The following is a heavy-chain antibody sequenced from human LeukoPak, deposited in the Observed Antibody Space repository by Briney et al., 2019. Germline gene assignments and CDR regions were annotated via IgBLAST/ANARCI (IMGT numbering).Heavy chain of an antibody. CDR2: IYYSGTT. Sequence: KPSETLSLTCTVSGGSISSYYWSWIRQPPGKGLEWIGYIYYSGTTNYNPSLKSRVTISVDTSKNQFSLKLSSVTAADTAVYYCARHSSSWYGFDYWGQGTLVTVSS. CDR1: GGSISSYY. CDR3: ARHSSSWYGFDY. J-gene: IGHJ4*02. V-gene: IGHV4-59*08. D-gene: IGHD6-13*01.